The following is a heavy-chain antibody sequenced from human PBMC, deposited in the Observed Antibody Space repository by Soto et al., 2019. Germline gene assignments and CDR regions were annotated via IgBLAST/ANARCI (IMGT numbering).Heavy chain of an antibody. Sequence: QVQLVQSGAEVKKPGSSVKVSCKASGGTLSRSAISWVRQAPGQGLEWMGGIIPIFGPAIYAQKFRGRVSRIADESTRTAYMEVSSLRSEDTAVDYCGTGSSWTTVKSWGQGTRLTVSS. CDR1: GGTLSRSA. CDR2: IIPIFGPA. J-gene: IGHJ5*02. V-gene: IGHV1-69*01. D-gene: IGHD6-13*01. CDR3: GTGSSWTTVKS.